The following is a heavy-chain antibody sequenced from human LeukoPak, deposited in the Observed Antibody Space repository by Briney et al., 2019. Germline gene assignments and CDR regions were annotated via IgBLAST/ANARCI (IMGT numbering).Heavy chain of an antibody. V-gene: IGHV4-34*01. D-gene: IGHD5-18*01. CDR1: GGSFSGYY. Sequence: PSETLSLTCAVYGGSFSGYYWSWIRQPPGKGLEWIGEINHSGSTNYNPSLKSRVTIPVDTSKNQFSLKLSSVTAADTAVYYCARGVDTAMVVFDYWGQGTLVTVSS. J-gene: IGHJ4*02. CDR3: ARGVDTAMVVFDY. CDR2: INHSGST.